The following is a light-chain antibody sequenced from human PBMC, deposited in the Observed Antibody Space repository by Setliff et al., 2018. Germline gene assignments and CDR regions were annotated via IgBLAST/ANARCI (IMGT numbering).Light chain of an antibody. Sequence: QSALAQPRSVSGSPGQSVTSSCTGTSSDVGGYNYVSWYQQHPGKAPKLMIYDVSKRPSGVSNRFSGSKSGNTASLTISGLQAEDEADYYCSSYTSSSPYVFGTGTKVTVL. CDR1: SSDVGGYNY. CDR2: DVS. J-gene: IGLJ1*01. V-gene: IGLV2-11*01. CDR3: SSYTSSSPYV.